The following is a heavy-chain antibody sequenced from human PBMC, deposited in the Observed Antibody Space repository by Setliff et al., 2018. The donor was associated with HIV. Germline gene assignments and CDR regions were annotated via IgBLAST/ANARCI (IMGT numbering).Heavy chain of an antibody. CDR3: ARERDSNGYQFDY. D-gene: IGHD3-22*01. CDR1: GFTFTNYA. Sequence: GASVKVSCKASGFTFTNYAIHWVRQAPGQRLEWMGWINVDSGNTKYLQDLQGRVTITKDRSASTAYMEVSNLRSEDMAVYYCARERDSNGYQFDYWGQETLVTVSS. V-gene: IGHV1-3*03. CDR2: INVDSGNT. J-gene: IGHJ4*02.